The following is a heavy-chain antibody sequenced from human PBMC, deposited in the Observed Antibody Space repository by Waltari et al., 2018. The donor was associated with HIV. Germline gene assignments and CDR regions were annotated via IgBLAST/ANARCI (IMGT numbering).Heavy chain of an antibody. V-gene: IGHV3-21*01. CDR2: ISSGSVYI. CDR1: RFTFSSYS. D-gene: IGHD5-12*01. J-gene: IGHJ3*02. Sequence: EVQLVESGGGLVKPGGSLRLSCAASRFTFSSYSMNWVRQAPGKGLEWVSSISSGSVYIYYADSVKGRFTISRDNAKNSLYLQMNSPRAEDTAVYYCARDEAEMATLTAFDIWGQGTMVTVSS. CDR3: ARDEAEMATLTAFDI.